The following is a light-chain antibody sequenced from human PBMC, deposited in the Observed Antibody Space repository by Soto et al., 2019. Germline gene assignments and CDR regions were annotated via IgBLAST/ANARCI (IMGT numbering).Light chain of an antibody. J-gene: IGLJ1*01. CDR3: SSFSSSPSLYV. CDR2: DVT. Sequence: QSALTQPASVSGSPGQSITISCTGTSGDVGGFNYVSWYQQHPGKAPKLMIYDVTRRPSGVSDRFSASKSGNTASLTISGLEAEDEADYYCSSFSSSPSLYVFGTGTKVTVL. V-gene: IGLV2-14*03. CDR1: SGDVGGFNY.